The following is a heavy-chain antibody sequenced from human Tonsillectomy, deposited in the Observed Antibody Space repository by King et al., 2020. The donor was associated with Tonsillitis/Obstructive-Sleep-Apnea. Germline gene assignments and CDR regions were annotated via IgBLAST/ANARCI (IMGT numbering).Heavy chain of an antibody. V-gene: IGHV3-9*01. CDR1: GFTFDDYA. CDR3: AKDSVPYCGGDCYFGG. CDR2: ISWNSNTI. Sequence: DVQLVESGGGLVQPGRSLRLSCAASGFTFDDYAMHWVRQAPGKGLEWVSGISWNSNTIGYEDSVKGRFTISRDNAKNSLYLQMNSLRAEDTALYYCAKDSVPYCGGDCYFGGWGQGTLVTVSS. D-gene: IGHD2-21*01. J-gene: IGHJ4*02.